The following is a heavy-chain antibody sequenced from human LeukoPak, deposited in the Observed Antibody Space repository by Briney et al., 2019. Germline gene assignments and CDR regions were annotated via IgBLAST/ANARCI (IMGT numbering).Heavy chain of an antibody. CDR3: ARVPDYYYYMDV. Sequence: ASVKVSCKASGYTFTSYLTHWVRQAPGQGLEWMGIINPSGGSTTYAQKFQGRVTMTRDMSTSTVYMELSSLRSEDTAVYYCARVPDYYYYMDVWGKGTTVTVSS. CDR2: INPSGGST. V-gene: IGHV1-46*01. CDR1: GYTFTSYL. J-gene: IGHJ6*03.